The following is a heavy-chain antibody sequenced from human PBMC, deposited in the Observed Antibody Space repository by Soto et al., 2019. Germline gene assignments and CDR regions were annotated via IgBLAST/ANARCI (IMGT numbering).Heavy chain of an antibody. CDR3: AVTDLPFRPLTEPTENGMDV. J-gene: IGHJ6*02. CDR2: IVVVNGNT. D-gene: IGHD2-8*01. CDR1: GFSFGDSA. Sequence: ELVQSGPEAREPGTSVKVSCRASGFSFGDSAVQWVRQGRGQRLEWIGWIVVVNGNTNYVPRFEGRVTLTRDASTSTSHMELTSLSSDDTAVYFCAVTDLPFRPLTEPTENGMDVWGQGTTVTVSS. V-gene: IGHV1-58*01.